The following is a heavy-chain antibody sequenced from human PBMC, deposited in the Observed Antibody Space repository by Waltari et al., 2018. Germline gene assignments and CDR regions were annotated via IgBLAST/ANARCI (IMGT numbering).Heavy chain of an antibody. Sequence: QLQLQESGPGLVKPSETLSLTCTVSGGSISSSSYYWGWIRQPPGKGLEWIGGIYYSGSTYYNPSLKSRVTISVDTSKNQFSLKLSSVTAADTAVYYCARQSIDDFWSGYYNGWFDPWGQGTLVTVSS. V-gene: IGHV4-39*01. D-gene: IGHD3-3*01. CDR1: GGSISSSSYY. CDR3: ARQSIDDFWSGYYNGWFDP. CDR2: IYYSGST. J-gene: IGHJ5*02.